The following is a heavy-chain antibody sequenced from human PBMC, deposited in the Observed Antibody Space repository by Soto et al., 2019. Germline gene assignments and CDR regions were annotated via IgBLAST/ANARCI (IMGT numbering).Heavy chain of an antibody. V-gene: IGHV3-20*04. CDR1: GFGFDEYG. CDR3: ARDHRWGYEYGDYGAS. J-gene: IGHJ5*02. D-gene: IGHD4-17*01. Sequence: EVQLVESGGGVVRPGGSLRLSCAASGFGFDEYGMTLVRQGPGKGQEGVATINRPVDSTTYADSVKGRFTISRDNAKNYLYLQMNSLRAEATAFYYCARDHRWGYEYGDYGASWGQGTLVTVSS. CDR2: INRPVDST.